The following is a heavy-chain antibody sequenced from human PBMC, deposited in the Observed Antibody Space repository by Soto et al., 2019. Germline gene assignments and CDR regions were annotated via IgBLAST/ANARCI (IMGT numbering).Heavy chain of an antibody. V-gene: IGHV4-59*01. J-gene: IGHJ6*02. CDR3: ARYSLLWFGELLYEEYYYYGMDV. D-gene: IGHD3-10*01. CDR1: GGSISSYY. Sequence: PSETLSLTCTVSGGSISSYYWSWIRQPPGKGLEWIGYIYYSGSTNYNPSLKSRVTISVDTSKNQFSLKLSSVTAADTAVYYCARYSLLWFGELLYEEYYYYGMDVWGQGTTVTVSS. CDR2: IYYSGST.